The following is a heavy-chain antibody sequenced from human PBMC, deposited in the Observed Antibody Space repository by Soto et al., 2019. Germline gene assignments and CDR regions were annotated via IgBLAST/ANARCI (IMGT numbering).Heavy chain of an antibody. CDR3: AGDGTLNCGGDCSLYYYYGMDV. D-gene: IGHD2-21*02. CDR2: INPSGGST. J-gene: IGHJ6*02. V-gene: IGHV1-46*01. CDR1: GYTFTSYY. Sequence: ASVKVSCKASGYTFTSYYMHWVRQAPGQGLEWMGIINPSGGSTSYAQKFQGRVTMTRDTSTSTVYMELSSLRSEDTAVYYCAGDGTLNCGGDCSLYYYYGMDVWG.